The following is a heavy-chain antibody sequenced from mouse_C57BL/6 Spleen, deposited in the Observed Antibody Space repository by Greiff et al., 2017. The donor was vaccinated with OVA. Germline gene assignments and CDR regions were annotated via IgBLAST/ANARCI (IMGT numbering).Heavy chain of an antibody. CDR3: AREITTVGGYFDV. CDR1: GISITTGNYR. D-gene: IGHD1-1*01. Sequence: EVKVEESGPGLVKPSQTVFLTCTVTGISITTGNYRWSWIRQFPGNKLEWIGYIYYSGTITYNPSLTSRTTITRDTPKNQFFLEMNSLTAEDTATYYCAREITTVGGYFDVWGTGTTVTVSS. CDR2: IYYSGTI. J-gene: IGHJ1*03. V-gene: IGHV3-5*01.